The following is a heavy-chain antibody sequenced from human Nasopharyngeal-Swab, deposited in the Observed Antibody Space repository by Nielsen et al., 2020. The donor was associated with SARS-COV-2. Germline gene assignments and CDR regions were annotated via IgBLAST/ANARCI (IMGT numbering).Heavy chain of an antibody. J-gene: IGHJ5*02. Sequence: RQAPGKGLEWIGEINHSGSTNYNPSLKSRVTTSVDTSKNQFSLKLSSVTAADTAVYYCARGKRSNYFRVSPPNWFDPWGQGTLVTVSS. CDR2: INHSGST. CDR3: ARGKRSNYFRVSPPNWFDP. D-gene: IGHD2/OR15-2a*01. V-gene: IGHV4-34*01.